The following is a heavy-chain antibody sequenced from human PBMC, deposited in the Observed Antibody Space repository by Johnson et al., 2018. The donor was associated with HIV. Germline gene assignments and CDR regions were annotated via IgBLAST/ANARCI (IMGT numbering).Heavy chain of an antibody. V-gene: IGHV3-66*01. CDR1: GFTFSNYA. CDR3: ARAYSYGVFDI. J-gene: IGHJ3*02. CDR2: IYSGGST. D-gene: IGHD5-18*01. Sequence: VQLVESGGGLVKPGGSLRLSCAASGFTFSNYAMSWVRQAPGKGLEWVSVIYSGGSTYYADSVKGRFTISRDNSKKTLYLQMNTLRPEDTAVYYCARAYSYGVFDIWGQGTMVTVSS.